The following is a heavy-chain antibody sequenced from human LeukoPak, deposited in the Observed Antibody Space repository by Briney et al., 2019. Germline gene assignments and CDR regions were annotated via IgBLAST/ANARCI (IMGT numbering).Heavy chain of an antibody. CDR3: ARTTLGSSGPGYDYGEGYFDY. J-gene: IGHJ4*02. V-gene: IGHV1-18*01. Sequence: ASVKVSCKASGYTFTSYGISWVRQAPGQGLEWMGWISAYNGNTNYAQKLQGRVTMTTDTSTSTVYMELSSLRSEDTAVYYCARTTLGSSGPGYDYGEGYFDYWGQGTLVTVSS. CDR1: GYTFTSYG. CDR2: ISAYNGNT. D-gene: IGHD5-12*01.